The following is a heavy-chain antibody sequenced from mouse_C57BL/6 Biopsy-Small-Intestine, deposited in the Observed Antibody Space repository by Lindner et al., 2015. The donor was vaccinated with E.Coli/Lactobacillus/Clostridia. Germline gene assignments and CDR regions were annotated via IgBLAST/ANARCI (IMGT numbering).Heavy chain of an antibody. V-gene: IGHV10-1*01. CDR1: GFSFNTYA. Sequence: VQLQESGGGLVQPKGSLKLSCAASGFSFNTYAMNWVRQAPGKGLEWVARIRSKSNNYATYYADSVKDRFTISRDDSESMLYLQMNNLKTEDTAMYYCVSYYSNYFAYWGQGTLVTVSA. CDR3: VSYYSNYFAY. D-gene: IGHD2-5*01. J-gene: IGHJ3*01. CDR2: IRSKSNNYAT.